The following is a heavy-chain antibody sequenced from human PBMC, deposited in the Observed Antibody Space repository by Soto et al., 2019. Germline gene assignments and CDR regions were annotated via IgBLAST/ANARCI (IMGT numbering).Heavy chain of an antibody. V-gene: IGHV3-30*18. J-gene: IGHJ6*02. CDR2: ISYDGSDK. Sequence: GGSLRLSCAASGLTFKNFGMHWVRQTPGQGLEWVAVISYDGSDKYYADSVKGRLTISRDNSKDTLYLQLNSLRVEDTGVYYCAKDWRWVTAIQPSDYYYGMDLWGQGTTVTVSS. CDR3: AKDWRWVTAIQPSDYYYGMDL. D-gene: IGHD2-21*02. CDR1: GLTFKNFG.